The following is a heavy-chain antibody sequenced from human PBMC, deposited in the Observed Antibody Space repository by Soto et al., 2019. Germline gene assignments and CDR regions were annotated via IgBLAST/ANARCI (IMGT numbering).Heavy chain of an antibody. D-gene: IGHD6-25*01. Sequence: TETLSLTCAVSGDSVSSANYYWSWVRQPPGKGLELIGYIYYSGSTNYNPSLTSRVTISRDTSKNQFSLKLSSVTAADTAIYYCARAYGGSIDHCFDXWGRGTLVPVSX. CDR3: ARAYGGSIDHCFDX. J-gene: IGHJ4*02. V-gene: IGHV4-61*01. CDR2: IYYSGST. CDR1: GDSVSSANYY.